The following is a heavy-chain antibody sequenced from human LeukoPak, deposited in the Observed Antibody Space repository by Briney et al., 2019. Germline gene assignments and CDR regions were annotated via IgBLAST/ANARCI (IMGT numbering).Heavy chain of an antibody. CDR2: IYYSGST. V-gene: IGHV4-59*01. D-gene: IGHD3-10*01. CDR3: ARALSSGMGDY. J-gene: IGHJ4*02. CDR1: GGSISSYY. Sequence: SETLSLTCTVSGGSISSYYWSWIRQPPGKGLEWIGYIYYSGSTNYNPSLKGRVTISVDTSKNQFSLKLSSVTAADTAVYYCARALSSGMGDYWGQGTLVTVSS.